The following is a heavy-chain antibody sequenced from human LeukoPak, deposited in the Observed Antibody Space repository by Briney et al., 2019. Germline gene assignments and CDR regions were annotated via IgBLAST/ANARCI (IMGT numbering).Heavy chain of an antibody. CDR3: ARDKHEYNWNYDAFDI. Sequence: SETLSLTCTVSGGSISSSSYYWGWVRQPPGKGLEWIGSIYYSGSTYYNPSLKSPVTISVDTSKNQFSLKLSSVTAADTAVYYCARDKHEYNWNYDAFDIWGQGTMVTVSS. CDR1: GGSISSSSYY. J-gene: IGHJ3*02. CDR2: IYYSGST. V-gene: IGHV4-39*07. D-gene: IGHD1-7*01.